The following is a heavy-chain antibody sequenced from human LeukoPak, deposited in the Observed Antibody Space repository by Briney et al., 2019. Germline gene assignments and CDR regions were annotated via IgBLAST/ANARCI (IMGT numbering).Heavy chain of an antibody. CDR1: GFTFRSTA. J-gene: IGHJ4*02. CDR2: ISGSGGST. V-gene: IGHV3-23*01. Sequence: GGSLRLSCAAPGFTFRSTAISWVRQAPGKGLEWVSAISGSGGSTYYADSVKGRFTISRDNSKNTLYLQMNSLRAKDTAVYYCAKDPMVRGLTYDNWGQGTLVTVSS. D-gene: IGHD3-10*01. CDR3: AKDPMVRGLTYDN.